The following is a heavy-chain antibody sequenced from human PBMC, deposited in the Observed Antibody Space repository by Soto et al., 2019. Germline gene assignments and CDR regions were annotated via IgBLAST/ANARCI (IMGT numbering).Heavy chain of an antibody. D-gene: IGHD6-19*01. J-gene: IGHJ4*02. CDR3: ASPGVLNIAVAGPFDY. CDR1: GGSISSSSYY. V-gene: IGHV4-39*01. CDR2: IYYSGST. Sequence: QLQLQESGPGLVKPSETLSLTCTVSGGSISSSSYYWGWLRQPPGKGLEWIGSIYYSGSTYYNPSLKSRVTISVDTSKNQFSLKLSSVTAADTAVYYCASPGVLNIAVAGPFDYWGQGTLVTVSS.